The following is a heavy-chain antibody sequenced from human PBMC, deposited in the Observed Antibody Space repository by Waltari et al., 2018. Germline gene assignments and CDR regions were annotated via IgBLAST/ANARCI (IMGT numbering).Heavy chain of an antibody. J-gene: IGHJ5*02. D-gene: IGHD3-16*01. CDR2: IYSSWSS. V-gene: IGHV4-59*01. Sequence: QVQLQESGPGLVKPSETLSLTCTVPGGSISSSYWSWLRQPPGKGLEWIGYIYSSWSSNYNPSLKSRVTISVDTSKNQFSLKLNSVTAADTAVYYCARVLRSAWGVWFDPWGPGTLVIVSS. CDR3: ARVLRSAWGVWFDP. CDR1: GGSISSSY.